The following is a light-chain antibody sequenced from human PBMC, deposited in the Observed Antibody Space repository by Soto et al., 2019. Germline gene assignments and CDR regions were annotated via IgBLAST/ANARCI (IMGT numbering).Light chain of an antibody. Sequence: QSVLTQPPSVSGAPGQRVTISCTGTSSNIGAGYDVHWYQQVPGTSPKLLIFVNSNRPSGVPDRFSGSKSGTSASLPITGLQAEDEADYYCQSYDNSLSVHVVFGGGTKVTVL. V-gene: IGLV1-40*01. J-gene: IGLJ2*01. CDR2: VNS. CDR3: QSYDNSLSVHVV. CDR1: SSNIGAGYD.